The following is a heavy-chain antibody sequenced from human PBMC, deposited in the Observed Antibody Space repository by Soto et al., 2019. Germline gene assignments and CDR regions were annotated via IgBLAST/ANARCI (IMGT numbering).Heavy chain of an antibody. V-gene: IGHV3-74*01. CDR1: GFTFSTYW. CDR2: ISPDGSNR. D-gene: IGHD1-26*01. J-gene: IGHJ6*02. Sequence: PGGSLRLSCAASGFTFSTYWMNWVRQTPGKGLMWVSRISPDGSNRGYADSVEGRFTVSRDNSKNTLYLQMNSLRAEDTAVYYCAKDHLSSGSCLHADYYGMDVWGQGTTVTVSS. CDR3: AKDHLSSGSCLHADYYGMDV.